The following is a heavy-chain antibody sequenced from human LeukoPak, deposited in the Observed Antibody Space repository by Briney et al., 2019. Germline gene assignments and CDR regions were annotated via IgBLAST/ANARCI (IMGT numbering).Heavy chain of an antibody. CDR1: GFTFSSYA. D-gene: IGHD3-22*01. CDR3: ANTPGEDTYYYDSSGYSYFDY. Sequence: GGSLRLSCAASGFTFSSYAMSWVRQAPGKGLEWVSAISGSGGSTYYADSVKGRFTISRDNSKNTLYLQMNSLRAEDTAVCYCANTPGEDTYYYDSSGYSYFDYWGQGTLVTVSS. V-gene: IGHV3-23*01. J-gene: IGHJ4*02. CDR2: ISGSGGST.